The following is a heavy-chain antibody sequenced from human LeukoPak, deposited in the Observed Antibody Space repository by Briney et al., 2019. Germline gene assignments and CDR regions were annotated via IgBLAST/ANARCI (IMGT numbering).Heavy chain of an antibody. CDR1: GYSFTTLW. Sequence: GESLKISCKGSGYSFTTLWIGWVRQMPGKGLEWMGIIYPGDSDTTYSPSFQGQVTISADKSISTAYLQWSSLKASDTAMYYCARRVGATHPFDYWGQRARVTVSS. CDR3: ARRVGATHPFDY. D-gene: IGHD1-26*01. J-gene: IGHJ4*02. CDR2: IYPGDSDT. V-gene: IGHV5-51*01.